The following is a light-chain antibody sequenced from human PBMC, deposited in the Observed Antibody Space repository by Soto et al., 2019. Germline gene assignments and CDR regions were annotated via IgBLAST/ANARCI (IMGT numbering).Light chain of an antibody. CDR3: QQYTNYPWT. CDR1: QSISSW. Sequence: DIQMTQSPPTPSASVGDRVTITCRASQSISSWLAWYQQRPGKAPNLLIYDVSSLESGVPSRFSGSGSGTEFTLTISSLQPDDFAAYYCQQYTNYPWTFGQGTKVDIK. J-gene: IGKJ1*01. CDR2: DVS. V-gene: IGKV1-5*01.